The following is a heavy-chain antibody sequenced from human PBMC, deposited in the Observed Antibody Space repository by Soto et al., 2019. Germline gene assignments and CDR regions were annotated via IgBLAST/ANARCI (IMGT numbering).Heavy chain of an antibody. CDR2: IYWDDEK. D-gene: IGHD6-13*01. V-gene: IGHV2-5*02. Sequence: QITLKESGPTLVKPTQTLTLTCTFSGFSLSTSGVGVGWIRQPPGKALEWLALIYWDDEKRYSPSLKSRLTITKNPTQNQVDLTMTNIDPVDTATYYCALEQLDDPGNVDYWGQGTLGTVSS. J-gene: IGHJ4*02. CDR1: GFSLSTSGVG. CDR3: ALEQLDDPGNVDY.